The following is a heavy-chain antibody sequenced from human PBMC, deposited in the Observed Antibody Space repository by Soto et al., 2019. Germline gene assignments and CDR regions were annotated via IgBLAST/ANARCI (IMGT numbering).Heavy chain of an antibody. CDR1: GGSISNGAYS. J-gene: IGHJ3*02. D-gene: IGHD2-8*01. Sequence: QHQLQESGAGLVKPSQTLSLTCAVSGGSISNGAYSWSWIRQPPGKALEWIGYIFDSGRTSYSPSLKRRVTTSVDSSKNQFSLRLTSVTAADTAMYYCARTVLDAFAIWGQGALVTVSS. V-gene: IGHV4-30-2*01. CDR2: IFDSGRT. CDR3: ARTVLDAFAI.